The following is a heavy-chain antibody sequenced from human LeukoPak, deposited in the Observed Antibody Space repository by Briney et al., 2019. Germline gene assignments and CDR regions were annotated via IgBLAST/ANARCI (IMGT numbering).Heavy chain of an antibody. D-gene: IGHD3-3*01. CDR3: ARGGSGYHSSLYYYYYYMDV. Sequence: PSQTLSLTCAVSGGSISSSGYYWSWIRQPPGKGLEWIGYIYYSGSTNYNPSLKSRVTISVDTSKNQFSLKLSSVTAADTAVYYCARGGSGYHSSLYYYYYYMDVWGKGTTVTVSS. CDR2: IYYSGST. CDR1: GGSISSSGYY. J-gene: IGHJ6*03. V-gene: IGHV4-61*08.